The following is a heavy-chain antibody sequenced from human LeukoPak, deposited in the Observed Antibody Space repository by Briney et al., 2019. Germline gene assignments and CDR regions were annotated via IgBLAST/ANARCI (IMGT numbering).Heavy chain of an antibody. CDR3: ARLFGVDYYDSSGPLYQANFDY. CDR2: ISYDGSNK. V-gene: IGHV3-30*01. CDR1: GFTFSSYA. D-gene: IGHD3-22*01. J-gene: IGHJ4*02. Sequence: GGSLRLSCAASGFTFSSYAMHWVRQALGKGLEWVAVISYDGSNKYYADSVKGRFTISRDNSKNTLYLQMNSLRAEDTAVYYCARLFGVDYYDSSGPLYQANFDYWGQGTLVTVSS.